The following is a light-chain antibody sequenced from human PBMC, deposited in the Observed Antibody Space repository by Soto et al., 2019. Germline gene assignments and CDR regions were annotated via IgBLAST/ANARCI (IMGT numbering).Light chain of an antibody. CDR1: NSGSKS. J-gene: IGLJ3*02. CDR2: XDX. CDR3: XVWDSSSDHWV. Sequence: SYELTQPPSVSVAPGQTARITCGGNNSGSKSVHWYQQKPGQAPVLVVYXDXXXXXXXXXXXSGSNSGNTATLTISRVEAXXXXXXXXXVWDSSSDHWVFGGGTKLTVL. V-gene: IGLV3-21*02.